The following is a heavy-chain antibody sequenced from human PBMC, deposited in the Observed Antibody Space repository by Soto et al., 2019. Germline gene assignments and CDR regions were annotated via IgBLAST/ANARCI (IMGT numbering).Heavy chain of an antibody. CDR2: INAGNGNT. CDR3: ARGKCSSTSCYSSRNWLDP. CDR1: GYTFTSYA. D-gene: IGHD2-2*01. J-gene: IGHJ5*02. V-gene: IGHV1-3*01. Sequence: VSCKASGYTFTSYAMHWVRQAPGQRLEWMGWINAGNGNTKYSQKFQGRVTITRDTSASTAYMELSSLRSEDTAVYYCARGKCSSTSCYSSRNWLDPWGQGTLVTVSS.